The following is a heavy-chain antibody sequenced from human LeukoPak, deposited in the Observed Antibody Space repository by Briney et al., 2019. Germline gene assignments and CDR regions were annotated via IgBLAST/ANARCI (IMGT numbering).Heavy chain of an antibody. CDR1: GFTFSNYD. CDR2: ISGSGGST. Sequence: GGSLRLSCAASGFTFSNYDMSWVRQAPGKGLEWVSAISGSGGSTYYADSVKGRFTISRDNPKNTLYLQMNSLRAEDTAVYYCAKDQASGYYSYYFDYWGQGTLVTVSS. J-gene: IGHJ4*02. CDR3: AKDQASGYYSYYFDY. D-gene: IGHD3-22*01. V-gene: IGHV3-23*01.